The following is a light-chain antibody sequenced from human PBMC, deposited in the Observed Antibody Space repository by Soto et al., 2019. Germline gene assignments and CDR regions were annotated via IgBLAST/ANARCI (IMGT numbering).Light chain of an antibody. CDR3: HQRSNWPIT. Sequence: EIVLTQSPATLSLSPGERATLSCRASQSVSSHLAWYQQKPGQAPRLLIYDASNRATGIPARFSGSGSGTDFTLTISSLEPGDFAVYYCHQRSNWPITFGQGTRLEI. CDR1: QSVSSH. V-gene: IGKV3-11*01. J-gene: IGKJ5*01. CDR2: DAS.